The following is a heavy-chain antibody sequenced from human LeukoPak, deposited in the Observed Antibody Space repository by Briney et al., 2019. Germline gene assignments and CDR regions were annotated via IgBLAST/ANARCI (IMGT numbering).Heavy chain of an antibody. Sequence: GGSLRLSCAASGFTFSDYWMMWVRQAPGKGLEWVAHIKGDGSEKYYMDSVRGQFTVSRDNAKNSLDLQMNSLRVEDTAVYYCVRDATRGGDLDHWGQGTLVTVSS. V-gene: IGHV3-7*01. D-gene: IGHD2-21*01. CDR2: IKGDGSEK. CDR3: VRDATRGGDLDH. J-gene: IGHJ4*02. CDR1: GFTFSDYW.